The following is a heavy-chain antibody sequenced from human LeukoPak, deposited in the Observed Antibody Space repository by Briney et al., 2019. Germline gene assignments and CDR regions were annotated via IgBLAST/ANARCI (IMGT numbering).Heavy chain of an antibody. V-gene: IGHV4-34*01. J-gene: IGHJ4*02. CDR2: INHSGST. D-gene: IGHD3-16*02. CDR3: ARVNYDYVWGSYRYPGKVSYFDY. Sequence: PSETLSLTCAVYGGSFSGYYWSWIRQPAGKGLEWIGEINHSGSTNYNPSLKSRVTISINTSKNQFSLELSSVTAADTAVYYCARVNYDYVWGSYRYPGKVSYFDYWGQGTLVTVSS. CDR1: GGSFSGYY.